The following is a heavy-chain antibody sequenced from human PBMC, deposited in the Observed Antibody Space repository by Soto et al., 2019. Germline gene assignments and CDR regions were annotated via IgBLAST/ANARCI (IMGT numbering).Heavy chain of an antibody. CDR1: GGSISSYY. J-gene: IGHJ4*02. V-gene: IGHV4-59*08. D-gene: IGHD5-18*01. CDR3: ARRYGSCVDY. Sequence: QVQLQESGPGLVKPSETLSLSCTVSGGSISSYYWSWIRQPPGKGLEWIGYIYYSGSTNYNPSLTSRVPISVDTSKNQFSLKLSSVTAADTAVYYCARRYGSCVDYWGQGTLVTVSS. CDR2: IYYSGST.